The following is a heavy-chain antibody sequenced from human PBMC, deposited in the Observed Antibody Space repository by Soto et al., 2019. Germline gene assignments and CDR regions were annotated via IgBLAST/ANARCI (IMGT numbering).Heavy chain of an antibody. CDR1: GFTVSSNY. Sequence: EVQLVESGGGLVQPGGSLRLSCAASGFTVSSNYMSWVRQAPGKGLEWVSVIYSDGSTYYADSVKGRFTISRHNSKNTLYLQMNSLRAEDSALHYCPSDPDYHSSRYLASNGMDVLGQGTTVTVSS. CDR2: IYSDGST. D-gene: IGHD3-22*01. J-gene: IGHJ6*02. CDR3: PSDPDYHSSRYLASNGMDV. V-gene: IGHV3-53*04.